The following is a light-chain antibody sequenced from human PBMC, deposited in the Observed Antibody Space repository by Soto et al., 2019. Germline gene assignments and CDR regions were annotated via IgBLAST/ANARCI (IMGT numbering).Light chain of an antibody. CDR1: QGIREA. Sequence: DIQMTQSPSSLSASVGDRVTITCRASQGIREALGWYHQKPGKVPKRLIYSASTLQNGVPSRFSGTGSETEFTLTISRLEPEDFAVYYCQQYGSSAWTFGQGTKVDIK. CDR3: QQYGSSAWT. V-gene: IGKV1-17*01. CDR2: SAS. J-gene: IGKJ1*01.